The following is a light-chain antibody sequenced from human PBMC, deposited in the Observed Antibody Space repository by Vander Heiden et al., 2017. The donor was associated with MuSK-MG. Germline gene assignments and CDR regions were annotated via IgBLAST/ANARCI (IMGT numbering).Light chain of an antibody. J-gene: IGKJ5*01. CDR1: QSISTY. CDR3: QESYSAPPVT. Sequence: DIQMTQSPSSLSASIGDRVTITCRASQSISTYLNWYQQKPGKAPRLLIYGASSWQSGVPARFSGSGSGTDFTLTISSLQREDYATYYCQESYSAPPVTFGEGTRLEIK. CDR2: GAS. V-gene: IGKV1-39*01.